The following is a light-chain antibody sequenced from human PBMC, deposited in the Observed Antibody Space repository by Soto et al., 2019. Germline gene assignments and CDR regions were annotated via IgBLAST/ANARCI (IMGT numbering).Light chain of an antibody. J-gene: IGKJ4*01. Sequence: ETLLTQSPATLSLSPGERATLSCRSSQSISRYLAWYQQKPGQSPRLLIYDASNRATGIPARFSGSGSGTDFTLTISSLEPEDFAVYYCQQRFNWPPLTFGGGTKVDIK. CDR3: QQRFNWPPLT. V-gene: IGKV3-11*01. CDR2: DAS. CDR1: QSISRY.